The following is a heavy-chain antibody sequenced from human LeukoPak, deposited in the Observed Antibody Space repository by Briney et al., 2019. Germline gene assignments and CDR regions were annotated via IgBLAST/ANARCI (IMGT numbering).Heavy chain of an antibody. Sequence: GGSLRLSCAASGFSFSTYWMHWIRQAPGKGLVWVSRISGAGTSTSYADSVTGRFTISRDNAKNTLYLQMNSLRAEDTAVYYCARSMATKRNALDIWGHGTMVTVSS. CDR1: GFSFSTYW. CDR3: ARSMATKRNALDI. V-gene: IGHV3-74*01. CDR2: ISGAGTST. J-gene: IGHJ3*02. D-gene: IGHD5-24*01.